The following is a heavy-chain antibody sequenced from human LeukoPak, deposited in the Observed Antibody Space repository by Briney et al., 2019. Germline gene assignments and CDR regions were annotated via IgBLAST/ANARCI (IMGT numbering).Heavy chain of an antibody. CDR2: ISSSGSTI. D-gene: IGHD3-22*01. J-gene: IGHJ4*02. CDR3: ARAFYDSLDY. V-gene: IGHV3-48*03. CDR1: GFTFSSYE. Sequence: GGSLRLSCAASGFTFSSYEMNWVRQAPGKGLEWVSYISSSGSTIYYADSVKGRFTISRDNAKNSLYLQMNSLRAEDTAVYYCARAFYDSLDYWGQGTLVTVSS.